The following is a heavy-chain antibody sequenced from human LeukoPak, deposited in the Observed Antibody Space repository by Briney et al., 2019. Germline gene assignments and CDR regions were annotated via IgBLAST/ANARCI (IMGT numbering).Heavy chain of an antibody. V-gene: IGHV3-74*01. CDR1: GFTFSSYW. D-gene: IGHD2-15*01. CDR2: INSDGSST. CDR3: ARRGDIVALDP. Sequence: SGGSLRLSCAASGFTFSSYWMHWVRQAPGKGLVWVSRINSDGSSTSYVDSVKGRFTISRDNAKNTLYLQMNSLRAEDTAVYYCARRGDIVALDPWGQGTLVTVSS. J-gene: IGHJ5*02.